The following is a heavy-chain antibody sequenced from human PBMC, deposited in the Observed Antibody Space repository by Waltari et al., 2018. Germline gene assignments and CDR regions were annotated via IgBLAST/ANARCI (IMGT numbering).Heavy chain of an antibody. CDR2: IYWNDDK. D-gene: IGHD5-12*01. Sequence: SGFSLSTSGVGVGWIRQPPGKALEWLALIYWNDDKRYSPSLKSRLTITKDTSKNQVVLTMTNMDPVDTATYYCAHVSGYDIRFDYWGQGTLVTVSS. J-gene: IGHJ4*02. CDR3: AHVSGYDIRFDY. V-gene: IGHV2-5*01. CDR1: GFSLSTSGVG.